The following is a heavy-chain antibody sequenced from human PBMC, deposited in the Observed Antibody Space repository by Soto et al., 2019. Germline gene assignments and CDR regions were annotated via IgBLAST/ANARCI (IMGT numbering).Heavy chain of an antibody. CDR3: ARRSEIYSKGYYGMDV. J-gene: IGHJ6*02. CDR1: GGSISSGGHY. Sequence: QVQLQESGPGLVKPSQTLSLTCTVSGGSISSGGHYWSWIRQHPGKGLEWIGDIYYSGSTYNNPSLNSRASISRVTSKNQFSLKLSSVTAADTAVYYCARRSEIYSKGYYGMDVWGQGTTVTVSS. CDR2: IYYSGST. D-gene: IGHD4-4*01. V-gene: IGHV4-31*03.